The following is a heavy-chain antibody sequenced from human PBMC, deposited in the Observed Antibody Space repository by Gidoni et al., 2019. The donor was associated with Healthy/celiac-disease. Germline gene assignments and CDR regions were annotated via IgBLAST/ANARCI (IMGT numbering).Heavy chain of an antibody. D-gene: IGHD3-9*01. CDR2: MNPNSGNT. Sequence: QVQLVQSGAEVKKPGASVKVSCKAYGYTFTSYDINWVRQATGHGLEWMGWMNPNSGNTGYAQKFQGRVTMTRNTSISTAYMELSSLRSEDTAVYYCAREAQGILTGYYNSRWFDPWGQGTLVTVSS. V-gene: IGHV1-8*01. CDR3: AREAQGILTGYYNSRWFDP. J-gene: IGHJ5*02. CDR1: GYTFTSYD.